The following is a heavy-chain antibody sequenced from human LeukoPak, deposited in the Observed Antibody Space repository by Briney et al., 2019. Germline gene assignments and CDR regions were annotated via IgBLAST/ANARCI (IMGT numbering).Heavy chain of an antibody. Sequence: GGSLRLSCTASGFTFSSYWMSWLRQAPGKGLVGGSYISSSGSNIYYADSVKGRFTISRDNAKNSLYLQLNSVRAEDTAVYYCAELGITMIGGVWGKGTTVTISS. CDR2: ISSSGSNI. V-gene: IGHV3-48*04. D-gene: IGHD3-10*02. CDR1: GFTFSSYW. CDR3: AELGITMIGGV. J-gene: IGHJ6*04.